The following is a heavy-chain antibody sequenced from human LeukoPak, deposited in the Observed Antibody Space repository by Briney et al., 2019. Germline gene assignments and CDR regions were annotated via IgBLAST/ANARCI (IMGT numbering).Heavy chain of an antibody. CDR1: GGSFSGYY. CDR3: ARLSGGANWFDP. J-gene: IGHJ5*02. CDR2: INHSGST. V-gene: IGHV4-34*01. D-gene: IGHD3-10*01. Sequence: PSETLSLTCAVYGGSFSGYYWSWIRQPPGKGLEWIGEINHSGSTNYNPSLKSRVTISVDTSKNQFSLKLSSVTAADTAVYYCARLSGGANWFDPWGQGTLVTVSS.